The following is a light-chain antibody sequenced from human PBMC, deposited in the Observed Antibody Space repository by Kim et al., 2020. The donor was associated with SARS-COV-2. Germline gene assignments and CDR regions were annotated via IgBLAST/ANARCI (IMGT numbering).Light chain of an antibody. J-gene: IGKJ1*01. CDR3: QQYGTSPWT. Sequence: EIVLTQSPGTLSLSPGDTASLSCRASESVSSRYLVWYQQKPGQAPRLLIYGVSSRATGIPDRFSGSGSGIDFTLTISRLEPEDFAVYYCQQYGTSPWTFGQGTKVDIK. CDR1: ESVSSRY. V-gene: IGKV3-20*01. CDR2: GVS.